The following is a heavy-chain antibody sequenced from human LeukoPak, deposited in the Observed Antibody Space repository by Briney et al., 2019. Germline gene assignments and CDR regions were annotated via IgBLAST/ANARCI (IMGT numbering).Heavy chain of an antibody. D-gene: IGHD5-24*01. J-gene: IGHJ4*02. Sequence: GGSLRLSCAASGFTFSSYAMSWVRQAPGKGLEWVSAISGSGGSTYYADSVKGRFTISRDNSKNTLYLQMNSLRAEDTAVYHCAKVGARDGYKTYYFDYWGQGTLVTVSS. CDR1: GFTFSSYA. CDR2: ISGSGGST. V-gene: IGHV3-23*01. CDR3: AKVGARDGYKTYYFDY.